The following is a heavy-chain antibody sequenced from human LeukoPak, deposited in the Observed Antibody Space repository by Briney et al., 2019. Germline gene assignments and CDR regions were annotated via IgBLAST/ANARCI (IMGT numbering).Heavy chain of an antibody. Sequence: GGSLRLSCAASGITFSSYAMGWVRQAPGKGLEWVSAITASGGNTYYADSVKGRFTISRDNSKNTLYLQVNSLRAEDTAVYYCARAPFYGSGKPYYYYYYMDVWGKGTTVTVSS. J-gene: IGHJ6*03. CDR1: GITFSSYA. CDR2: ITASGGNT. V-gene: IGHV3-23*01. CDR3: ARAPFYGSGKPYYYYYYMDV. D-gene: IGHD3-10*01.